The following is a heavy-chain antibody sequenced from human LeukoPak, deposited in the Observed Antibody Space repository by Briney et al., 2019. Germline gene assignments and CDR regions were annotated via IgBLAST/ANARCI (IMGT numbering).Heavy chain of an antibody. CDR3: AKGRPNGQQLAAY. CDR1: GFTFRTYE. V-gene: IGHV3-48*03. J-gene: IGHJ4*02. CDR2: ISSSGSTK. Sequence: GGSLRLSCAASGFTFRTYEMNWVRQAPGMGLGWVSYISSSGSTKYYADSVKGRFTISRDNSKNTLYLQMNSLRPEDTAIYYCAKGRPNGQQLAAYWGQGTLVTVSS. D-gene: IGHD6-13*01.